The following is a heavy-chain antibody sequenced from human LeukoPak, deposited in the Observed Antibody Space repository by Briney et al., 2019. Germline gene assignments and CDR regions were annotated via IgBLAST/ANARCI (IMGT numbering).Heavy chain of an antibody. CDR1: GGSISSSSYY. D-gene: IGHD6-19*01. Sequence: SETLSLTCTVSGGSISSSSYYWGWIRQPPGKGLEWSGSIYYSGSTYYNPSLKSRVTISVDTSKNQFSLKLSSVTAADTAVYYCARTMPPIRIAVAGLFDPWGQGTLVTVSS. V-gene: IGHV4-39*01. CDR3: ARTMPPIRIAVAGLFDP. J-gene: IGHJ5*02. CDR2: IYYSGST.